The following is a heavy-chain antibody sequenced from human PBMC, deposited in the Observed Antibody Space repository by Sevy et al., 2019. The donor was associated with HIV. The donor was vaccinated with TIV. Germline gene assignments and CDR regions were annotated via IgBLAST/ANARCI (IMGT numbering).Heavy chain of an antibody. CDR1: GGSINSDH. Sequence: SETLSLTCTVSGGSINSDHWNWIRQPPGKGLEWIGYVYYTGGTNYNPSLKNRVTISVDRTKNHFSLKLTSVTAADTAVYYCVRRNDFDIWGQGTMVTVSS. V-gene: IGHV4-59*08. CDR2: VYYTGGT. CDR3: VRRNDFDI. J-gene: IGHJ3*02.